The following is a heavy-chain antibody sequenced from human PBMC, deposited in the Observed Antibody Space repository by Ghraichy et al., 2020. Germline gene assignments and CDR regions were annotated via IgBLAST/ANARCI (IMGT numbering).Heavy chain of an antibody. CDR1: GGSISSGSFS. D-gene: IGHD3-22*01. V-gene: IGHV4-30-2*01. CDR3: ARAPYDDDGFYDDGFDV. CDR2: IYQSGAT. J-gene: IGHJ3*01. Sequence: SQTLSLTCAVSGGSISSGSFSWSWIRQPPGKGLEWIGYIYQSGATHYNPSLKSRVTISLDDSRNQFSLNLSSVTAADTAVYYCARAPYDDDGFYDDGFDVWGQGIMFTVSS.